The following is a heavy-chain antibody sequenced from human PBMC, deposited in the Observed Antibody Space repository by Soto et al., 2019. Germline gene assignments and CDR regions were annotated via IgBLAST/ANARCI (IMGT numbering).Heavy chain of an antibody. CDR2: ISAYNGNT. D-gene: IGHD6-6*01. CDR3: ASVPLSSSTSPFDP. Sequence: QVQLVQSGAEVKKPGASVKVSCKASGYTFTSYGISWVRQAPAQGREWMEWISAYNGNTNDAQKLQGRVTMTSDTSTSTVYMELRSLRSDDTAVYYCASVPLSSSTSPFDPWGQGTLVTVSS. CDR1: GYTFTSYG. V-gene: IGHV1-18*04. J-gene: IGHJ5*02.